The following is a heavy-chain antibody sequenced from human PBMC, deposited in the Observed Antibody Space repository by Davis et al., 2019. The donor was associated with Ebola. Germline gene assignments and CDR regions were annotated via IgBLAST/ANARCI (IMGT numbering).Heavy chain of an antibody. D-gene: IGHD3-22*01. J-gene: IGHJ4*02. V-gene: IGHV4-39*01. Sequence: MPSETLSLTCTVSGGSMSISGYYWTWIRQPPGKGPQWIGSIYYSGTTYYNPPLKSRVTISVDTSKSQFSLKLNSVTGADTAVYYCGRHSHNSGFDYWGQGPLVTVSS. CDR2: IYYSGTT. CDR3: GRHSHNSGFDY. CDR1: GGSMSISGYY.